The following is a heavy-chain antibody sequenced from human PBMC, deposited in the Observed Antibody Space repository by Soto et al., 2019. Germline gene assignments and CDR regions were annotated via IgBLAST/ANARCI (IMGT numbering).Heavy chain of an antibody. CDR3: AKRPRALLTFDY. Sequence: DSGGGLVQPGGSLRLSCAASGFIFSNYVMSWVRQAPGKGLEWVSSISDSGGTSYYADSVKGRFTISRDNSKNTLYLQMNSLRAEDTAIYYCAKRPRALLTFDYWGQGTLVTVSS. D-gene: IGHD1-26*01. V-gene: IGHV3-23*01. CDR2: ISDSGGTS. J-gene: IGHJ4*02. CDR1: GFIFSNYV.